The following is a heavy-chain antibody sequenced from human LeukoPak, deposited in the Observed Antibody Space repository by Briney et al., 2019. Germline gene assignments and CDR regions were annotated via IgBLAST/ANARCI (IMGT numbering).Heavy chain of an antibody. J-gene: IGHJ4*01. CDR2: IYYSGST. CDR3: ARESLGWSFDY. Sequence: PSETLSLTCTVSGGSISSYYWSWIRQPPGKGLEWIGYIYYSGSTNYNPSLKSRVTISVDTSKNQFSLKLSSVTAADRAVYYCARESLGWSFDYWGQGTLVTVSS. CDR1: GGSISSYY. D-gene: IGHD3/OR15-3a*01. V-gene: IGHV4-59*01.